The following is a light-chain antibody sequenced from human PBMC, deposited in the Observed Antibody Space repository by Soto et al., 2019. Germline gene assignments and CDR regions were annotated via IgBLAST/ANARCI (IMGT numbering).Light chain of an antibody. CDR3: SSYGGSNNFV. J-gene: IGLJ1*01. V-gene: IGLV2-8*01. Sequence: QSALTQPPSASGAPGQSGTISCTGTSSDVGGYNFVSWYQQHAGKAPRLIIYEVTKRPSGVPDRFSGSKSGNTASLTVSGLQAEDEAEYYCSSYGGSNNFVFGTGTKVTVL. CDR1: SSDVGGYNF. CDR2: EVT.